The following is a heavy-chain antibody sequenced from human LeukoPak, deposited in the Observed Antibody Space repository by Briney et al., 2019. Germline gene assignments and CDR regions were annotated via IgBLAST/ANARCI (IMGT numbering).Heavy chain of an antibody. J-gene: IGHJ4*02. D-gene: IGHD2-2*01. V-gene: IGHV4-59*08. CDR2: IYSSGST. Sequence: SETLSLTCNVSGGSIRGYYWSWIRQPPGKGLAWIGYIYSSGSTNYNPSLKSRVTMSVDTSKNQFSLKLSSVTAADTAVYYCARGQYQLPHNYFDYWGQGTLVTVSS. CDR1: GGSIRGYY. CDR3: ARGQYQLPHNYFDY.